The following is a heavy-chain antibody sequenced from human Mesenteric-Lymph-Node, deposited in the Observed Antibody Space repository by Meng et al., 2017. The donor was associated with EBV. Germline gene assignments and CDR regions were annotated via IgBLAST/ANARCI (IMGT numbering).Heavy chain of an antibody. Sequence: QITLKESGPTLVKPXXXXTXTCTFSGFSLSTSGVGVGWIRQPPGKALEWLAVIYWDDDKRYSPSLESRLTITKDTSKNQVVLTMANMDPVDTATYYCAHRTIYVGEDYWGQGTLVTVSS. D-gene: IGHD3-16*01. CDR2: IYWDDDK. CDR1: GFSLSTSGVG. CDR3: AHRTIYVGEDY. J-gene: IGHJ4*02. V-gene: IGHV2-5*02.